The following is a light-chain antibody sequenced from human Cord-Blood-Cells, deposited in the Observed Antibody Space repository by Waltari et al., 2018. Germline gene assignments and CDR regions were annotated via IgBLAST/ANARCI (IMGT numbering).Light chain of an antibody. Sequence: QSALTQPASVSGSPGQSITISCTGTSSDVGSYNLVSWYQQHPGKAPKLMIYEGSKWPSGVSNRFSGSKSGNTASLTISGLQAEDEADYYCCSYAGSSTFAFGGGTQLTVL. CDR3: CSYAGSSTFA. J-gene: IGLJ7*01. CDR1: SSDVGSYNL. CDR2: EGS. V-gene: IGLV2-23*01.